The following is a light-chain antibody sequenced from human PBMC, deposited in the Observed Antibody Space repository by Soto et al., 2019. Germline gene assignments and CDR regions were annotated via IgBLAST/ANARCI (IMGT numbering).Light chain of an antibody. Sequence: DIVMTQSPDSLAVSLGERATINCKSSQSVLYSSNNKNYLAWYQQKPGQPPKLLIYWASTRESGVPDRFSGSGSGTDFTHTISRLEPEDFAVYYCQQYGASPFTFGGGTKVDIK. V-gene: IGKV4-1*01. CDR1: QSVLYSSNNKNY. J-gene: IGKJ4*01. CDR3: QQYGASPFT. CDR2: WAS.